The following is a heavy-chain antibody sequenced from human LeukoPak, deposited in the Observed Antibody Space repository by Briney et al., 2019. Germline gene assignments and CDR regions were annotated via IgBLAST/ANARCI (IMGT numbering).Heavy chain of an antibody. J-gene: IGHJ4*02. V-gene: IGHV3-21*01. CDR3: ARVSRIAAAGRSDY. Sequence: GGSLRLSCAASGFTFCSYSMNWVRQAPGKGLEWVSSISSSSSYIYYADSVKGRFTISRDNAKNSLYLQMNSLRAEDTAVYYCARVSRIAAAGRSDYWGQGTLVTVSS. D-gene: IGHD6-13*01. CDR2: ISSSSSYI. CDR1: GFTFCSYS.